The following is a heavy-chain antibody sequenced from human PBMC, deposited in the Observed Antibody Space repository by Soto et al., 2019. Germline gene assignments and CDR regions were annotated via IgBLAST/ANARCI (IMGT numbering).Heavy chain of an antibody. CDR3: ARGHSNSCDY. V-gene: IGHV3-7*04. CDR2: IKPDGGEQ. D-gene: IGHD5-18*01. Sequence: EVQLVESGGGLVQPGGSLRLSCEASGFTFGNYWMNWVRQTPGKGLEWVANIKPDGGEQYYVDSVKGRFTISRDNAKDSLYLQMSSLRGDDTAVYHCARGHSNSCDYWGQGTLVTVSS. J-gene: IGHJ4*02. CDR1: GFTFGNYW.